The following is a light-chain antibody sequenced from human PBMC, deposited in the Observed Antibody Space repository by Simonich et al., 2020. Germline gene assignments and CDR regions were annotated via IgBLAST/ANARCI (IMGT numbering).Light chain of an antibody. CDR1: SGSIASNY. CDR3: QSYDSSNRV. CDR2: EDN. J-gene: IGLJ2*01. V-gene: IGLV6-57*01. Sequence: NFMLTQPHSVSEYPGKTVTISCTTSSGSIASNYVQWYQQRPGSSPTTVIYEDNQTPSGVPDRFSGSIASASNSASLTISGLKTEDEADYYCQSYDSSNRVFGGGTKLTVL.